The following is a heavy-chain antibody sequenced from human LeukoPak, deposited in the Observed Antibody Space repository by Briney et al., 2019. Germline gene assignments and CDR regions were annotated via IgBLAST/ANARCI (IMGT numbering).Heavy chain of an antibody. CDR3: ARAMVRRVIIPGY. V-gene: IGHV1-8*01. CDR2: MNPNSGNT. D-gene: IGHD3-10*01. J-gene: IGHJ4*02. CDR1: GYTFTSYD. Sequence: ASVKVSCKASGYTFTSYDINWVRQATRQGLEWMGWMNPNSGNTGYAQKFQGRVTMTRNTSISTAYMELSSLRSEDTAVYYCARAMVRRVIIPGYWGQGTLVTVSS.